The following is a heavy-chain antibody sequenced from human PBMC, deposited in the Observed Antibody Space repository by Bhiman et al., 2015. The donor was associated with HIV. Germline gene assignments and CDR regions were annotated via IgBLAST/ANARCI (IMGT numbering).Heavy chain of an antibody. CDR3: ARSNYLGAFDI. CDR1: GFTFDDYA. Sequence: EVQLVESGGGLVQPGRSLRLSCAASGFTFDDYAMHWVRQAPGKGLEWVSGISWNSDNIGYADSVKGRFTISRDNAKNSLYLQMNSLRAEDTAVYYCARSNYLGAFDIWGQGTMVIVSS. CDR2: ISWNSDNI. V-gene: IGHV3-9*01. J-gene: IGHJ3*02. D-gene: IGHD1-7*01.